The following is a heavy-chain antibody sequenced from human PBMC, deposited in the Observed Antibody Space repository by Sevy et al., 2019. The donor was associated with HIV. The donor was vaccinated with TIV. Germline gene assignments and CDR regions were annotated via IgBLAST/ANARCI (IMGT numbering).Heavy chain of an antibody. D-gene: IGHD3-3*01. V-gene: IGHV3-53*01. CDR3: ARGKHVSDYYGSFDY. J-gene: IGHJ4*02. CDR1: GLSVSGNF. Sequence: GGSLRLSCVVSGLSVSGNFMSWVRQAPGKGLEWVSVIYIGGSTYYADSVKGRFTISRDDSKNTVYLHMNSLRAEDTSVDDCARGKHVSDYYGSFDYWGQGTLVTVSS. CDR2: IYIGGST.